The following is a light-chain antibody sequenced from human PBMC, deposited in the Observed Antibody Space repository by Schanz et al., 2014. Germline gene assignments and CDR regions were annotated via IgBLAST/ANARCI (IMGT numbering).Light chain of an antibody. CDR3: QQYGSSPWT. CDR2: GVS. J-gene: IGKJ1*01. CDR1: QSVSSN. Sequence: EIVLTQSPGTLSLSPGERATLSCRASQSVSSNLAWYQQKPGQAPRLLIYGVSSRATGIPDRFSGSGYGTDFTVTISRLEPEDFAVYYCQQYGSSPWTFGQGTKVES. V-gene: IGKV3-20*01.